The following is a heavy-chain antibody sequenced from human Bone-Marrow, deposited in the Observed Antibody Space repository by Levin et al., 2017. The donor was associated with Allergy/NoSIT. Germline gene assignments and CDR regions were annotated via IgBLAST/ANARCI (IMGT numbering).Heavy chain of an antibody. CDR1: GGSISSGDYY. CDR2: IYYSGST. V-gene: IGHV4-30-4*01. D-gene: IGHD3-10*01. J-gene: IGHJ3*02. CDR3: ARFYGSGIQRGIFDI. Sequence: SQTLSLTCTVSGGSISSGDYYWSWIRQPPGKGLEWIGYIYYSGSTYYNPSLKSRVTISVDTSKNQFSLKLSSVTAADTAVYYCARFYGSGIQRGIFDIWGQGTMVTVSS.